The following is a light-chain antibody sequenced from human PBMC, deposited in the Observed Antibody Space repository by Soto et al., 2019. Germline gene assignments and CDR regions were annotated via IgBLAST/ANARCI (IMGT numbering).Light chain of an antibody. V-gene: IGKV3-15*01. CDR3: QQYNSWPPLT. CDR2: GAS. J-gene: IGKJ4*01. CDR1: QSVSSN. Sequence: EIMMTQSPATLSVSPGERAPLSCRASQSVSSNLAGYQQKPGLAPRLLLYGASSRATGIPARFSGSGSGTECSLTISSVQSEDFAVYYCQQYNSWPPLTFGGGTKVEI.